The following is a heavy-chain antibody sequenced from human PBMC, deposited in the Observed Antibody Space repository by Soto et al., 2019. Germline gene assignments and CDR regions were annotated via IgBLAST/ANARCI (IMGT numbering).Heavy chain of an antibody. CDR2: ISYDGSNK. CDR1: GITVSGSG. J-gene: IGHJ4*02. D-gene: IGHD1-1*01. CDR3: GKAGGYKEFDY. Sequence: LSCGASGITVSGSGVDWVRQAPGKGLEWVAVISYDGSNKYYADSVKGRFTISRDNSKNTLYLQMNSLRAEDTAVYYCGKAGGYKEFDYWGQGTLVTVSS. V-gene: IGHV3-30*18.